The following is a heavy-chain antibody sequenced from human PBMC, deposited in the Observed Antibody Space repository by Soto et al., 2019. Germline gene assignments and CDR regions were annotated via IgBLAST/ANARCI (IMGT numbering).Heavy chain of an antibody. Sequence: VQLVESGGGVVQPGRSLRLSCAASGFTFSDYAMHWVRQAPGKGLEWVAVVSHDGRNTHYADSVKGRFTISRDSSKKTVSLEMTSLRAEDTAVYYCGKGGRQWLVTSDYNYWGQGALVTVPP. CDR3: GKGGRQWLVTSDYNY. V-gene: IGHV3-30*18. CDR2: VSHDGRNT. D-gene: IGHD6-19*01. J-gene: IGHJ4*02. CDR1: GFTFSDYA.